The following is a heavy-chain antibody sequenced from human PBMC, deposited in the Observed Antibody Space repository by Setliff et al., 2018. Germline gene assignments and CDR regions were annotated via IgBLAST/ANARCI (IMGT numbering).Heavy chain of an antibody. D-gene: IGHD2-15*01. CDR2: IIPMFGTT. CDR3: ARVRDCSGGICHRGFHHYMDV. CDR1: GGTFSTYA. Sequence: SVKVSCKASGGTFSTYAINWVRQAPGQGLEWMGGIIPMFGTTNYARKFQGRVTITADESAITAYMELSSLRSEDTAVYYCARVRDCSGGICHRGFHHYMDVWGKGTTVTVS. J-gene: IGHJ6*03. V-gene: IGHV1-69*13.